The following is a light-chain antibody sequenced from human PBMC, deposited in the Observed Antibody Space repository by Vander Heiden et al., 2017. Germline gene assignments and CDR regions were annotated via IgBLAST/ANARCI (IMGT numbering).Light chain of an antibody. CDR3: SAWDNSLNAWV. CDR1: SSNIGSRT. CDR2: SNN. J-gene: IGLJ3*02. Sequence: QSVLTQPPSASGTPGQRVTISCSGSSSNIGSRTVNWYQHLPGTAPKLLIYSNNQRPSGVPDRISASKSGTSASLAVSGLQSVDEADYYCSAWDNSLNAWVFGGGTKLTVL. V-gene: IGLV1-44*01.